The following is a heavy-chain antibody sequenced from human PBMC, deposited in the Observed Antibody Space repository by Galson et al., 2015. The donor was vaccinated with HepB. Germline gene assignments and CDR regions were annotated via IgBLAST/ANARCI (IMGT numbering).Heavy chain of an antibody. J-gene: IGHJ4*02. CDR1: GFSFSDFS. V-gene: IGHV3-64D*06. D-gene: IGHD1-1*01. CDR2: ISGNGHTT. Sequence: SLRLSCAASGFSFSDFSIHWVRQAPGKGLEYVSAISGNGHTTFYADSVKGRFTVFRDNSKNTLWLQMSSLREEDTAVYFCVKRGSNNWPDFWGQGSLVTVSS. CDR3: VKRGSNNWPDF.